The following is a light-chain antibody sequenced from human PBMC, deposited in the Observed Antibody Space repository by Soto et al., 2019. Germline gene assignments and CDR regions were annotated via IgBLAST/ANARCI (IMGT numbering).Light chain of an antibody. CDR1: QGISSY. V-gene: IGKV1-6*01. J-gene: IGKJ1*01. Sequence: QLTQSPSFLSASIGDRVTITCRASQGISSYLAWYQQKPGKPPKLLIYSASSLQSGVPSRFSGSGSGTDFTLTISSLQPEDFATYYCLQDYNYPRTFGQGTKVDIK. CDR2: SAS. CDR3: LQDYNYPRT.